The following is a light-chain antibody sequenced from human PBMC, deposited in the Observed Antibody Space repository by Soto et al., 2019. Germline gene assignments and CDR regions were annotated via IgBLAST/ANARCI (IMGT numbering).Light chain of an antibody. CDR3: AAWDDSLNVWL. J-gene: IGLJ3*02. CDR1: SSNIGGNT. CDR2: SSD. V-gene: IGLV1-44*01. Sequence: QSVLTQPPSASGTPGQRVTISCSGSSSNIGGNTVNWYQQFSGTAPKLLIYSSDQRPSRVPDRFSGSQSGTSASLAISGLQSEDEADYFCAAWDDSLNVWLFGGGTKVTVL.